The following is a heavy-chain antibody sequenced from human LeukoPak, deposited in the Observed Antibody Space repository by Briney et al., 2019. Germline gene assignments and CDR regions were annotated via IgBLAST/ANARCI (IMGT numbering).Heavy chain of an antibody. Sequence: GGSLRLSCAASGFSLSSYSMDWFRQTPGKGLEWISYISSSGSTIYYADSVKGRFTISRDNAKNSLYLQMNSLRAEDTAVYYCARVRWDLDYWGQGTLVTVSS. V-gene: IGHV3-48*04. D-gene: IGHD1-26*01. J-gene: IGHJ4*02. CDR1: GFSLSSYS. CDR2: ISSSGSTI. CDR3: ARVRWDLDY.